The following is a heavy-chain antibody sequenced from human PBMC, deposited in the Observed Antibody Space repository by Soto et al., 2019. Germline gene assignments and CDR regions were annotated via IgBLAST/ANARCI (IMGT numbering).Heavy chain of an antibody. CDR1: GFTFTRYS. Sequence: GGSLRLSCAASGFTFTRYSMNWVRQAPGKGLEWVSYISSTTNYIYYGDSMKGRFTISRDNAKNSLYLEMNSLRAEDTAVYYCARESEDLTSNFDYWGQGTLVTVSS. CDR2: ISSTTNYI. V-gene: IGHV3-21*06. J-gene: IGHJ4*02. CDR3: ARESEDLTSNFDY.